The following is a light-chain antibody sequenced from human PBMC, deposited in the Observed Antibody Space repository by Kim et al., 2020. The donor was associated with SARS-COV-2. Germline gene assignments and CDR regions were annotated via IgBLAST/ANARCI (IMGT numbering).Light chain of an antibody. V-gene: IGLV1-44*01. Sequence: ELTQPPSASGTPGQTVTISCSGGSSNIGGNTVNWYQQVPGTAPKLLIYNNNQWSSGVPDRFSGSKSGTSASLVIRGLQSGDEADYYCAAWDDSLNGWVFGGGTQRTVL. CDR3: AAWDDSLNGWV. CDR1: SSNIGGNT. J-gene: IGLJ3*02. CDR2: NNN.